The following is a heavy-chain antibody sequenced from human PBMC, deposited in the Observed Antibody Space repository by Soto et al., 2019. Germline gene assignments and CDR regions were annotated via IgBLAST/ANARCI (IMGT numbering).Heavy chain of an antibody. D-gene: IGHD6-6*01. CDR1: GGSISSSSYC. CDR3: ARYSIVGRHDYYYGMDL. CDR2: INYSGNT. Sequence: PSETLSLTCTVSGGSISSSSYCWGWIRQPPGKGLEWIGSINYSGNTYYSSSLKSRVTISVDTSKIQFSLKLTSVAAADTAVYYCARYSIVGRHDYYYGMDLWGKGTTVTVSS. V-gene: IGHV4-39*01. J-gene: IGHJ6*04.